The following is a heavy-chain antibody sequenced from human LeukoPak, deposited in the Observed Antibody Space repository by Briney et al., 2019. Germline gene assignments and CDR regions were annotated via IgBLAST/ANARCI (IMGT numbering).Heavy chain of an antibody. CDR3: ARAYGDYAFGAFDI. Sequence: SETLSLTCTVSGGSISSGGYYWSWIRQHPGKGLEWIGYIYYSGSTYYNPSLKSRVTISVDTSKSQFSLKLSSVTAADTAVYYCARAYGDYAFGAFDIWGQGTMVTVSS. CDR2: IYYSGST. V-gene: IGHV4-31*03. D-gene: IGHD4-17*01. J-gene: IGHJ3*02. CDR1: GGSISSGGYY.